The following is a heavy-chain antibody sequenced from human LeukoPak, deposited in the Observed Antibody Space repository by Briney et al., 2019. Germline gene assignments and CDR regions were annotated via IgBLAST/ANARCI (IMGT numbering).Heavy chain of an antibody. CDR1: GGTFSSNA. J-gene: IGHJ6*03. CDR2: IVPIFGTA. V-gene: IGHV1-69*06. CDR3: ARSFGSGYDYYYYFMDV. Sequence: ASVKVSCKASGGTFSSNAISWVRQAPGQGLEWMGWIVPIFGTANYAQKFQGRVTITADKSTSTAYMELSSLRSEDTAVYFCARSFGSGYDYYYYFMDVWGKGTTVTVSS. D-gene: IGHD5-12*01.